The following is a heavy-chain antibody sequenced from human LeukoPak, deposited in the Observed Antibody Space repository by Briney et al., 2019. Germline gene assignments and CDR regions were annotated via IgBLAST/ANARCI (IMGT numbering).Heavy chain of an antibody. J-gene: IGHJ4*02. V-gene: IGHV4-59*01. D-gene: IGHD2-2*01. Sequence: SETLSLXCTVSGGSISNYYWSWIRQPPGKGLEWIGYIYYSGSTSYNPFLRSRVTMSVDTSKKFFSLHMTSVTAADTAVYYCATGGLRYCSSTSCLGYWGQGTLVTVTS. CDR2: IYYSGST. CDR1: GGSISNYY. CDR3: ATGGLRYCSSTSCLGY.